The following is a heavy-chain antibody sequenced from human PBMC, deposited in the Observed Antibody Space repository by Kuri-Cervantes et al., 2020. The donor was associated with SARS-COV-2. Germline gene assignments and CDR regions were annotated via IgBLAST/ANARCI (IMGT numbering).Heavy chain of an antibody. J-gene: IGHJ3*02. CDR1: GFTFSSYG. CDR2: IRYDGSNK. Sequence: GGSLRLSCAASGFTFSSYGMHWVRQAPGKGLEWVAFIRYDGSNKYYADSVKGRFTISRDNSKNTRYLQMNSLRAEDTAVYYCAKDMYYDSSGFYDAFDIWGQGTMVTVSS. CDR3: AKDMYYDSSGFYDAFDI. V-gene: IGHV3-30*02. D-gene: IGHD3-22*01.